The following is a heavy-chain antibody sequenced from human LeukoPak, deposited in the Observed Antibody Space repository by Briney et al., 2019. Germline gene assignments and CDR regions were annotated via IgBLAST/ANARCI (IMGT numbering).Heavy chain of an antibody. CDR3: ARGLLWFGELLDAFDI. CDR2: IYSGDST. V-gene: IGHV3-66*01. Sequence: PGGSLRLSCAASGFTVSSNYMSWVRQAPGKGLEWVSVIYSGDSTYYADSVKGRFTISRDNSKNTLYLQMSSLRAEDTAVYYCARGLLWFGELLDAFDIWGQGTMVTVSS. D-gene: IGHD3-10*01. CDR1: GFTVSSNY. J-gene: IGHJ3*02.